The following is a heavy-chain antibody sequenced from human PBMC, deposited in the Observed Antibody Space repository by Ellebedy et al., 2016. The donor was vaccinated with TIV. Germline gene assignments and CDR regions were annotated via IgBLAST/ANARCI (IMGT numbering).Heavy chain of an antibody. CDR3: ARLQMSNYFDY. V-gene: IGHV5-51*01. CDR1: GYRFTSYW. J-gene: IGHJ4*02. Sequence: ASVKVSCKDSGYRFTSYWIAWVRQMPGKGLEWMGIIYPGDSHTRYSPSFQGQVTISADKSISTAYLQWSSLKASDTAMYYCARLQMSNYFDYWGQGTLVTVSS. CDR2: IYPGDSHT. D-gene: IGHD6-6*01.